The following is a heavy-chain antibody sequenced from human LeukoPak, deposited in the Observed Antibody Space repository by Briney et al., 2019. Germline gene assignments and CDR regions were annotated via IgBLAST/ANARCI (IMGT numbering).Heavy chain of an antibody. D-gene: IGHD3-9*01. Sequence: GGSLRLSCAASGFTFNTFIMNWVRQAPGKGLEWVSSITSGGDYIYYADSVKGRFTTSRDNAKNSLSLQLNSLRVEDTAVCYCARGHYDVLAASYKWTPDYWGQGTLVTVSS. CDR1: GFTFNTFI. CDR2: ITSGGDYI. V-gene: IGHV3-21*01. J-gene: IGHJ4*02. CDR3: ARGHYDVLAASYKWTPDY.